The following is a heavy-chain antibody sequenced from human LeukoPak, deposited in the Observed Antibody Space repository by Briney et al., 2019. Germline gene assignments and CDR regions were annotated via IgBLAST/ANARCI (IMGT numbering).Heavy chain of an antibody. CDR3: ARTIVGPTPLFDP. CDR2: VYTSGST. Sequence: SETLSLTCTVSGGSISRYYWSWIRQPAGKGLEWIGRVYTSGSTNSNPSLKSRVTMSIDTSKNQFSLKLSSVTAADTAVYYCARTIVGPTPLFDPWGQGTLVTVSS. J-gene: IGHJ5*02. CDR1: GGSISRYY. D-gene: IGHD3-16*02. V-gene: IGHV4-4*07.